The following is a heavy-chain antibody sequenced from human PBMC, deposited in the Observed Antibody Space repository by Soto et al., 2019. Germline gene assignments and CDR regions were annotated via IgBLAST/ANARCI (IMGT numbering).Heavy chain of an antibody. V-gene: IGHV3-33*01. Sequence: VGSLRLSCAASGFTFSSYGMHWVRQAPGKGLEWVAVIWYDGSNKYYADSVKGRFTISRDNSKNTLYLQMNSLRAEDTAVYYCARGRGSGYDPFDYWGQGTLVTVSS. CDR2: IWYDGSNK. CDR3: ARGRGSGYDPFDY. D-gene: IGHD5-12*01. CDR1: GFTFSSYG. J-gene: IGHJ4*02.